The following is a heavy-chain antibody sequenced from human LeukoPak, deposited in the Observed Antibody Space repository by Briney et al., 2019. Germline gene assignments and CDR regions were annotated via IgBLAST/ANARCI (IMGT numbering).Heavy chain of an antibody. Sequence: GGSLRLSCAASGFTFSSYEMNWVRQAPGKGLEWVSYISSSGSTIYYADSVKGRFTISRDNAKNSLYLQMNSLRAEDTAVYYCARETPYPGSYYDYWGQGTLVTVSS. CDR2: ISSSGSTI. J-gene: IGHJ4*02. V-gene: IGHV3-48*03. D-gene: IGHD1-26*01. CDR3: ARETPYPGSYYDY. CDR1: GFTFSSYE.